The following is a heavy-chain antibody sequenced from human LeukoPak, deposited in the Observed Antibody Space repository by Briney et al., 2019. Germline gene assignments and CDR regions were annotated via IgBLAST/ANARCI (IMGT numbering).Heavy chain of an antibody. CDR3: ARAASMVVPAASFDP. V-gene: IGHV1-8*01. CDR1: GYTFTSYD. Sequence: GASVKVSCKASGYTFTSYDINWVRQATGQGLEWMGWMNPNSGNTGYAQKFQGRVTMTRNTSISTAYMELSSLRPEDTAVYYCARAASMVVPAASFDPWGQGTLVTVSS. CDR2: MNPNSGNT. D-gene: IGHD2-2*01. J-gene: IGHJ5*02.